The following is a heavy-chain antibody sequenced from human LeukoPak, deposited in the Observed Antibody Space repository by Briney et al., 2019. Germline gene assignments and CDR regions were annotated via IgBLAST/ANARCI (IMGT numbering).Heavy chain of an antibody. J-gene: IGHJ6*03. CDR2: IYTSGST. Sequence: PSETLSLTCTVSGGSISSYYWSWIRQPARKGLEWIGRIYTSGSTNYNPSLKSRVTMSVDTSKNQFSLKLSSVTAADTAVYYCARAGYSYGRFYYYMDVWGKGTTVTISS. D-gene: IGHD5-18*01. CDR3: ARAGYSYGRFYYYMDV. CDR1: GGSISSYY. V-gene: IGHV4-4*07.